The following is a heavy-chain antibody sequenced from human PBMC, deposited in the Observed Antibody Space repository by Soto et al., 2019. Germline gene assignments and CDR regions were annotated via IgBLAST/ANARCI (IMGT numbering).Heavy chain of an antibody. CDR1: GGYFSDYY. V-gene: IGHV4-34*01. D-gene: IGHD1-1*01. Sequence: QVQLQHWGAGLLKPSETLSLTCAVSGGYFSDYYWSWVRQPPGKGLEWIGELHPSGSTHFNPSLKSRGTISVDSSKSQFSLKLISVIAADTAIYYCARGIDAYKTVNYWSQGTLVTVSS. CDR2: LHPSGST. J-gene: IGHJ4*02. CDR3: ARGIDAYKTVNY.